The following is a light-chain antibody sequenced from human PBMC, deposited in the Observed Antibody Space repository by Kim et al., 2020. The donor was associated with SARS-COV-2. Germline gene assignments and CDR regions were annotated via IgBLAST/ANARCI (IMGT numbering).Light chain of an antibody. CDR3: QSWDRSAVV. CDR2: RDT. CDR1: RVWDEY. V-gene: IGLV3-1*01. Sequence: SPGQTATSTCSGDRVWDEYVSWFPQKAGQSPRLVLYRDTKRPSEIPERFSGSSSGNTATLTISGTQPMDEADYYCQSWDRSAVVLGGGTQLTVL. J-gene: IGLJ2*01.